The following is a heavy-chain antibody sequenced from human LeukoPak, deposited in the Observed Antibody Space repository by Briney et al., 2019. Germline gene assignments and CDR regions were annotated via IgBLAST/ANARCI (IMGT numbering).Heavy chain of an antibody. CDR2: ISYDGSNK. CDR3: ARDRVGATDYFDY. Sequence: GRSLRLSCAASGFTFSSYAMHWVRQAPGKGLEWVAVISYDGSNKYYADSVKGRFTISRDNSKNTLYVQMNGLRAEDTAVYYCARDRVGATDYFDYWGQGTLVTVSS. CDR1: GFTFSSYA. J-gene: IGHJ4*02. V-gene: IGHV3-30-3*01. D-gene: IGHD1-26*01.